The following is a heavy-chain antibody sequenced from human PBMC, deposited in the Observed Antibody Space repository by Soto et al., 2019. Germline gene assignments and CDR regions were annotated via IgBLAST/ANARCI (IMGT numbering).Heavy chain of an antibody. V-gene: IGHV4-31*03. CDR1: GASISSDRYY. D-gene: IGHD3-22*01. J-gene: IGHJ4*02. Sequence: SETLSLTCTVSGASISSDRYYWTWIRQHPGKGLEWIGYIYYSGSTYYNPSLKSRVVISVDTSENRFFLKLSSVTAADTAVYYCARTYYQDNGGCDYWGQGTLVTVSS. CDR3: ARTYYQDNGGCDY. CDR2: IYYSGST.